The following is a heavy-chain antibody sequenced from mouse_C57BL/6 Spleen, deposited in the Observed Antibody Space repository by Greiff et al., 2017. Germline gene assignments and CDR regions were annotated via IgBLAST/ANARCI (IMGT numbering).Heavy chain of an antibody. CDR1: GYTFTDYY. Sequence: EVQLQQSGPELVKPGASVKISCKASGYTFTDYYMNWVKQTHGTSLEWIGDINPNNGGTSYNQTFKGKATLSVDKSSSKAYMEQRSLTSEDSAVYYCAKGRHMGRDYFDYWGQGTTLTVSS. D-gene: IGHD1-1*01. J-gene: IGHJ2*01. V-gene: IGHV1-26*01. CDR2: INPNNGGT. CDR3: AKGRHMGRDYFDY.